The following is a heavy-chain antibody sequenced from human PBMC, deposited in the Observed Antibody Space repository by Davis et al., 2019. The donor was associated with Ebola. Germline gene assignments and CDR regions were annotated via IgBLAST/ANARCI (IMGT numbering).Heavy chain of an antibody. V-gene: IGHV1-2*02. CDR1: GYTFTGYY. D-gene: IGHD7-27*01. CDR3: ARDGSIKWGNFDY. Sequence: ASVKVSCKASGYTFTGYYMHWVRQAPGQGLEWMGWINPNSGGTNYAQKFQGRVTMTRDTSISTAYMELSRLRSDDTAVYYCARDGSIKWGNFDYWGQGTLVSVSS. J-gene: IGHJ4*02. CDR2: INPNSGGT.